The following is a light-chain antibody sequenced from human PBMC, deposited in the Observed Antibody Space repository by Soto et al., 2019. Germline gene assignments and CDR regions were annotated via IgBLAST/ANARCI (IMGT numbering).Light chain of an antibody. CDR3: LLFYNGAGV. CDR2: GTS. Sequence: QAVVTQEPSLTVSPGGTVTLTCASSTGAVSSGYYPSWFQQKPGQVPRPVIYGTSNKHSWTPARFSGSLLGGKAALTLSGVLPEDDAFYYCLLFYNGAGVFGGGTKLTVL. J-gene: IGLJ2*01. CDR1: TGAVSSGYY. V-gene: IGLV7-43*01.